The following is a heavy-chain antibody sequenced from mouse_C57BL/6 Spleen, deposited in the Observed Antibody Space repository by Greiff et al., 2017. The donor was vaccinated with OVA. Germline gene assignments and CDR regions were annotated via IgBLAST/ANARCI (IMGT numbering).Heavy chain of an antibody. J-gene: IGHJ2*01. V-gene: IGHV1-69*01. Sequence: QVQVKQPGAELVMPGASVKLSCKASGYTFTSYWMHWVKQRPGQGLEWIGEIDPSDSYTNYNQKFKGKSTLTVDKSSSTAYMQLSSLTSEDSAVYYCARGYDYDFDYWGQGTTLTVSS. CDR2: IDPSDSYT. CDR3: ARGYDYDFDY. CDR1: GYTFTSYW. D-gene: IGHD2-4*01.